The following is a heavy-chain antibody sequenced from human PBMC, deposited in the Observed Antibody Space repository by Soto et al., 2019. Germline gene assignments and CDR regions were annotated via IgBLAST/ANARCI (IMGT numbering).Heavy chain of an antibody. J-gene: IGHJ5*02. V-gene: IGHV3-15*01. D-gene: IGHD3-3*01. CDR1: GFTFSNAL. CDR3: TTGLTIFGVVINP. CDR2: IKSKSDGATT. Sequence: PGGSLRLSCAASGFTFSNALMTWFRQAPGKGLEWVGRIKSKSDGATTDYAAPVRGRFIISRGDSRNTLDLQMNSLKTEDTAVYYCTTGLTIFGVVINPWGQGTPATVSS.